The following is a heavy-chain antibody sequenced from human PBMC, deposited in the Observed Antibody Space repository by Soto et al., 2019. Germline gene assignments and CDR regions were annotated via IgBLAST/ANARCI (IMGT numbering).Heavy chain of an antibody. CDR3: ARSLHCSSTSCHDY. Sequence: GGSLRLSCAASGFTFSSYAMHWVRQAPGKGLEWVAVISYDGSNKYYADSVKGRFTISRDNSKNTLYLQMNSLRAEDTAVYYCARSLHCSSTSCHDYWGQGTLVTVSS. V-gene: IGHV3-30-3*01. CDR1: GFTFSSYA. J-gene: IGHJ4*02. CDR2: ISYDGSNK. D-gene: IGHD2-2*01.